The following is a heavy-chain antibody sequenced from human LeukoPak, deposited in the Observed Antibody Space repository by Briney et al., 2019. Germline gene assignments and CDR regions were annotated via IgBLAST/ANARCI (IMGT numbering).Heavy chain of an antibody. V-gene: IGHV1-69*02. Sequence: SVKVSCKASGGTFSSYTISWVRQAPGQGLEWMGRIIPILGIANYAQKFQGRVTITADKSTSTAYMELSSLRSEDTAVYYCARAYYDSSGYYPVYYCGMDVWGQGTTVTVSS. D-gene: IGHD3-22*01. CDR1: GGTFSSYT. CDR3: ARAYYDSSGYYPVYYCGMDV. J-gene: IGHJ6*02. CDR2: IIPILGIA.